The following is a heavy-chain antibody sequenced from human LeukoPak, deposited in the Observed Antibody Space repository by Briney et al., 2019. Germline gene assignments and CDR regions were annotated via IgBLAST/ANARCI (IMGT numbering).Heavy chain of an antibody. CDR3: ATDFYDST. CDR1: GFTFSNAW. Sequence: PGGSLRLSCATSGFTFSNAWMNWVRQAPGKGLEWVGRIRSNSDGGAIDYAAPVKGRFTLSRDDSKTTLYLQMNSLQTEDTAVYYCATDFYDSTWGQGTLVTVSS. CDR2: IRSNSDGGAI. D-gene: IGHD3-22*01. V-gene: IGHV3-15*07. J-gene: IGHJ5*02.